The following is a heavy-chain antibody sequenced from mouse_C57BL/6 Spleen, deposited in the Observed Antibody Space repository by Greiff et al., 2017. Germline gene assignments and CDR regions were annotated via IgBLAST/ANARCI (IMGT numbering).Heavy chain of an antibody. D-gene: IGHD2-4*01. CDR3: TRAGYYDAMDD. CDR2: ISSGGDYS. V-gene: IGHV5-9-1*02. Sequence: EVQGVESGEGLVKPGGSLKLSCAASGFTFSSYAMSWVRQTPEKRLEWVAYISSGGDYSYYADTVKGRFTMSRDNARNTLYLQMSSLKSEDTAMYYCTRAGYYDAMDDWGQGTSVTVSS. J-gene: IGHJ4*01. CDR1: GFTFSSYA.